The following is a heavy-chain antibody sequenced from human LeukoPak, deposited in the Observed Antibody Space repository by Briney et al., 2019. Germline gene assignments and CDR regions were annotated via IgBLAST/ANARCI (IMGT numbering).Heavy chain of an antibody. CDR1: GFTFSSYN. J-gene: IGHJ5*02. D-gene: IGHD2-15*01. CDR3: ARDCSWGILCA. V-gene: IGHV3-21*01. Sequence: GGSLRLSCAASGFTFSSYNLNWVRQAPGKGLEWVSSISSSSSYIYYADSVKGRFTISRDNAKNSLYLQMNSLRAEDTAVYYCARDCSWGILCAWGQGTLVTVSS. CDR2: ISSSSSYI.